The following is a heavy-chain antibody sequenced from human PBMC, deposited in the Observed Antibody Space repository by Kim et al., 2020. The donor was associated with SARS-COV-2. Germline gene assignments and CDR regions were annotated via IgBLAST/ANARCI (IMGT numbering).Heavy chain of an antibody. CDR2: ISSSSSYI. J-gene: IGHJ6*02. CDR3: ARGGMATIWAYVPIRPDRYYYYGMDV. D-gene: IGHD5-12*01. Sequence: GGSLRLSCAASGFTFSSYSMNWVRQAPGKGLEWVSSISSSSSYIYYADSVKGRFTISRDNAKNSLYLQMNSLRAEDTAVYYCARGGMATIWAYVPIRPDRYYYYGMDVWGQGTMVTVSS. CDR1: GFTFSSYS. V-gene: IGHV3-21*01.